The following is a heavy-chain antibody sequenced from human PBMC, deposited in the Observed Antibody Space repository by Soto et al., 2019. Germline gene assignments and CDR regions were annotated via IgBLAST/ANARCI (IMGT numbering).Heavy chain of an antibody. Sequence: QVQLVESGGGVVQPGRSLRLSCAASGFTFTSYALHWVRQAPGRGLEWVSLISYDGSNNYYADSVKGRFPISRANSKSTVQLQMSSLRAEDTAGYFFAREAGYSSCLSSVSDVWGQGTMVTVSS. CDR2: ISYDGSNN. V-gene: IGHV3-30-3*01. J-gene: IGHJ3*01. CDR1: GFTFTSYA. CDR3: AREAGYSSCLSSVSDV. D-gene: IGHD6-19*01.